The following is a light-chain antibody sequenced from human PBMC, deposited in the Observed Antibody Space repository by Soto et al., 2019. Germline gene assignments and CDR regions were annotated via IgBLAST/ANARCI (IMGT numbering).Light chain of an antibody. V-gene: IGKV3-11*01. Sequence: DIVLTQSPATPSLSPGERPTLSCRASQSVSSYLAWYQQKPGQAPRLLIYDASNRATGIPARFSGSGSGTDFTLTISSLETEDFAVYYCQQRSNWPTITFGQGTRLEIK. CDR2: DAS. J-gene: IGKJ5*01. CDR3: QQRSNWPTIT. CDR1: QSVSSY.